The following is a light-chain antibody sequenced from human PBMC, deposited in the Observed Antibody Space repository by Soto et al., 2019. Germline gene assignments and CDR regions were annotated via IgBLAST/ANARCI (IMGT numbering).Light chain of an antibody. V-gene: IGKV1-33*01. CDR1: QDISNY. Sequence: DIQMTQSPSSLSASVGDRVTITCQASQDISNYLNWYQQKPGKAPKLLIYDASNLETGVPSRFSGSGSGTDFTFTISSLQPEDIETYYCQQDDNLPTFGQGTRLEIK. J-gene: IGKJ5*01. CDR3: QQDDNLPT. CDR2: DAS.